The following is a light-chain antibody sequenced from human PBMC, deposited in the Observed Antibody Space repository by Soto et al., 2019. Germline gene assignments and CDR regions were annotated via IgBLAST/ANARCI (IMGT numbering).Light chain of an antibody. CDR2: EVS. CDR1: SSDVGGYNY. CDR3: SSYAGSNNLGV. Sequence: QSALTQPPSASGSPGQSVTISCTGTSSDVGGYNYVSWYQQHPGKAPKLMIYEVSKRPSGVPDRFSGSKPGNTASLTVSGLQAEYEADYYCSSYAGSNNLGVFGGGTKLTVL. J-gene: IGLJ2*01. V-gene: IGLV2-8*01.